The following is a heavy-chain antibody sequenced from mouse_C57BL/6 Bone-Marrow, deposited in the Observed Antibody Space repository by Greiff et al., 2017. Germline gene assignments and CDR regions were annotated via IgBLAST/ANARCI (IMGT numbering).Heavy chain of an antibody. CDR3: AKPVRGDWYFDV. J-gene: IGHJ1*03. CDR2: IDPSDSYT. V-gene: IGHV1-69*01. Sequence: QVQLQQPGAELVMPGASVKLSCKASGYTFTSYWMHWVKQRPGQGLEWIGEIDPSDSYTNYNQKFKGKSTLTVDKSSSTAYMQLSSLTSEDSAVYYCAKPVRGDWYFDVWGTGTTVTVSS. CDR1: GYTFTSYW. D-gene: IGHD2-14*01.